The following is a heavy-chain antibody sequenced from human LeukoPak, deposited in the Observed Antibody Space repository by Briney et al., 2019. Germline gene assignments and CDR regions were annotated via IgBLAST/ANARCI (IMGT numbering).Heavy chain of an antibody. D-gene: IGHD3-3*01. Sequence: PGGSLRLSCAASGFTFSSYSMNWVRQAPGKGLEWVSYISSSSSTIYYADSVKGRFTISRDNAKNSLYLQMNSLRAEDTAVYYCARSNEWFSYWGQGTLVTVSS. V-gene: IGHV3-48*01. CDR2: ISSSSSTI. J-gene: IGHJ4*02. CDR1: GFTFSSYS. CDR3: ARSNEWFSY.